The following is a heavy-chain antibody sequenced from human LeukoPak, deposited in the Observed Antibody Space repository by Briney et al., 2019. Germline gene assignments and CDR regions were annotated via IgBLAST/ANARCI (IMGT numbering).Heavy chain of an antibody. CDR3: ARDDNWNDKPFDL. J-gene: IGHJ4*02. Sequence: GGSLRLSCTASGFTFSFYMMNWVRQARGKGLEWVSSISTSSPHIYYADSLKGRFTVSRDNAKNSLYLQMNNLRAEDTAVYYCARDDNWNDKPFDLWGPGTLVTVSS. D-gene: IGHD1-20*01. CDR2: ISTSSPHI. V-gene: IGHV3-21*01. CDR1: GFTFSFYM.